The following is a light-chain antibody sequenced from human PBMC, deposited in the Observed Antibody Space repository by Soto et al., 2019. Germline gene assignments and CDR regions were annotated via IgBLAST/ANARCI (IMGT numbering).Light chain of an antibody. CDR3: QQYNSSPFT. Sequence: DIQMTQSPSTLSASVGDRVTITCRASQSISSWLAWYQQKPGKAPKLLIYKASSLESGVPSRFSGSGSGTEFTLTISSLQPDDFATYYCQQYNSSPFTFDPGTKVDIK. J-gene: IGKJ3*01. CDR1: QSISSW. CDR2: KAS. V-gene: IGKV1-5*03.